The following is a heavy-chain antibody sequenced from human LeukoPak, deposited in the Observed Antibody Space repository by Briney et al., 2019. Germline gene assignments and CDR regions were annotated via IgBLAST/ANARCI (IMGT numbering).Heavy chain of an antibody. CDR1: GFTFSSYG. J-gene: IGHJ5*02. V-gene: IGHV3-13*04. Sequence: GGSLRLSCAASGFTFSSYGMHWVRQATGKGLEWGSSIATSGDTYYPGSVKGRFTISRENAKHSLYLQMTSLRAGDTAVYYCARGLTGGLDPWGQGTLVTVSS. CDR2: IATSGDT. CDR3: ARGLTGGLDP. D-gene: IGHD1-26*01.